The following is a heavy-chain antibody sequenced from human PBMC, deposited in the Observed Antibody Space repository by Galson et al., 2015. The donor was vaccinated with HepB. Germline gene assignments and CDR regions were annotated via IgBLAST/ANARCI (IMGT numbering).Heavy chain of an antibody. CDR2: IWYDGNNK. Sequence: SLRLSCAASGFTFSSYGMHWVRQAPGKGLEWVAIIWYDGNNKYYADSVKGRFTISRDNSKNTLYLQMNSLRSEDTAVYYCARDHPYYESSGNYPPFDYWGQGTLVTVSS. V-gene: IGHV3-33*01. CDR3: ARDHPYYESSGNYPPFDY. CDR1: GFTFSSYG. D-gene: IGHD3-22*01. J-gene: IGHJ4*02.